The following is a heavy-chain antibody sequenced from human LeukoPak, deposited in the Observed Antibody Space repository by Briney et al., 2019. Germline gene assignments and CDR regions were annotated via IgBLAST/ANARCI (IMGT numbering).Heavy chain of an antibody. CDR3: AKAGSIKFDY. V-gene: IGHV3-23*01. Sequence: GGSLRLSCAASGFTFSSYAMSWVRQAPGKGLEWVSGISGSGGRGGSTYYAGSVKGRFTISRDNAKNMLYLQMNSLRVEDTAVYYCAKAGSIKFDYWGQGSLVTVSS. D-gene: IGHD1-26*01. CDR1: GFTFSSYA. CDR2: ISGSGGRGGST. J-gene: IGHJ4*02.